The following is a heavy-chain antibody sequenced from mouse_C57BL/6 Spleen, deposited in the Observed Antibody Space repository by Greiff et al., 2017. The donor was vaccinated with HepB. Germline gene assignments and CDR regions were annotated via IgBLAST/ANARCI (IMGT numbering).Heavy chain of an antibody. CDR2: IYPGDGDT. J-gene: IGHJ3*01. V-gene: IGHV1-80*01. D-gene: IGHD2-3*01. CDR3: ARFDGYGGAY. Sequence: LVESGAELVKPGASVKISCKASGYAFSSYWMNWVKQRPGKGLEWIGQIYPGDGDTNYNGKFKGKATLTADKSSSTAYMQLSSLTSEDSAVYFCARFDGYGGAYWGQGTLVTVSA. CDR1: GYAFSSYW.